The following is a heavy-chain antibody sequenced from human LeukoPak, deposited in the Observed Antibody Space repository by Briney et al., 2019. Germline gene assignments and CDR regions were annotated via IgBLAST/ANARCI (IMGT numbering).Heavy chain of an antibody. J-gene: IGHJ4*02. CDR2: IKRIIDGGTT. Sequence: ETLSLTCTVSGDSISIFYWSWIRQPPGKGLEWVGRIKRIIDGGTTDYAAPAKGRFTVSRDDSINTLYLQMSSLKTEDTAVYYCAAQGGSGDLRYWGQGTLVTVSS. V-gene: IGHV3-15*01. CDR1: GDSISIFY. D-gene: IGHD4-17*01. CDR3: AAQGGSGDLRY.